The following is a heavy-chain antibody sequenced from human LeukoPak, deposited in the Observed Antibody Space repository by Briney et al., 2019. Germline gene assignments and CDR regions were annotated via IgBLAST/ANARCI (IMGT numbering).Heavy chain of an antibody. CDR1: GFTFSNYW. Sequence: GGSLRLSCAASGFTFSNYWMSWVRQAPGKGLEGVANIKQDGSEKYYVDSVKDRFTISRDNAKNSLCLQMNSLRADDTAVYYCARGKSSGAPGAYWGQGTLVTVSS. CDR3: ARGKSSGAPGAY. D-gene: IGHD6-19*01. CDR2: IKQDGSEK. V-gene: IGHV3-7*03. J-gene: IGHJ4*02.